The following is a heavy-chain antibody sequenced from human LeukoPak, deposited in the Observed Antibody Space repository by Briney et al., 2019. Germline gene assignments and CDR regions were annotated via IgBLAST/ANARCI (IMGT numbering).Heavy chain of an antibody. CDR2: IWYDGSNK. CDR1: GSTFSSYG. Sequence: PGTSLGLSCAASGSTFSSYGMHWVRQAPGKGLEWVAVIWYDGSNKYYVDSVKGRFTISRDNSKNTLYLQMNSLRAEDTAVYYCAKEDEYYYDSSGYSYFDYWGQGTLVTVSS. CDR3: AKEDEYYYDSSGYSYFDY. D-gene: IGHD3-22*01. J-gene: IGHJ4*02. V-gene: IGHV3-33*06.